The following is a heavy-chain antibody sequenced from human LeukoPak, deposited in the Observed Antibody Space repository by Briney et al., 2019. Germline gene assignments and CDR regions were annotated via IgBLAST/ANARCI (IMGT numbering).Heavy chain of an antibody. Sequence: GGSLRLSCVASGFSFNNYAMNWVRQAPGKGLEWVSLIIGSSGSTFYADSVKGRFTISRDKSKNTLYLQMNSLRAEDTAVYYCARVRPQGGYNPRAFDFWGQGTMVTVSS. CDR2: IIGSSGST. J-gene: IGHJ3*01. CDR1: GFSFNNYA. V-gene: IGHV3-23*01. CDR3: ARVRPQGGYNPRAFDF. D-gene: IGHD5-24*01.